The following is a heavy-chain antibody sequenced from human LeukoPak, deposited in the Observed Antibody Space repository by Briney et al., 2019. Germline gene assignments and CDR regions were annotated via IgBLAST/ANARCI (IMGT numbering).Heavy chain of an antibody. CDR3: ARQPHRHNWKPDGGMDV. CDR2: IYPGDSDT. Sequence: GESLKISCKGSGYSFTSYWIGWVRQMPGKGLEWMGIIYPGDSDTRYSPSFQGQVTISADKSISTAYLQWSSLRASDTAMYYCARQPHRHNWKPDGGMDVWGQGTTVTVSS. CDR1: GYSFTSYW. V-gene: IGHV5-51*01. D-gene: IGHD1-20*01. J-gene: IGHJ6*02.